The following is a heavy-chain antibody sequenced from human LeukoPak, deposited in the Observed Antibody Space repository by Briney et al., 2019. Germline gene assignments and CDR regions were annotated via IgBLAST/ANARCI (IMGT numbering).Heavy chain of an antibody. CDR1: GFTVSTNY. CDR3: AKSDWFDP. Sequence: GGSLRLSCAVSGFTVSTNYMTWVRQAPGKGLEWVSFIYSGGSTDYADSVKGRFSLSRDNSKNTLYLQMNSLRAEDTAVYYCAKSDWFDPWGQGTLVTVSS. J-gene: IGHJ5*02. CDR2: IYSGGST. V-gene: IGHV3-66*01.